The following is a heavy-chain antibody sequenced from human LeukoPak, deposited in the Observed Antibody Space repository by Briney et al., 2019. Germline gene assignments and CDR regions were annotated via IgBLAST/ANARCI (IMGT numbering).Heavy chain of an antibody. Sequence: GGSLRLSCATSGFTFSRFAVHWVRQAPGKGLEWVAVISVDGSNKYYADSVKGRFTISRDNSKNTLYLQMNSLRPEDTAMYYCARDRDGYNSLDYWGQGTLVTVSS. CDR1: GFTFSRFA. CDR2: ISVDGSNK. D-gene: IGHD5-24*01. V-gene: IGHV3-30-3*01. CDR3: ARDRDGYNSLDY. J-gene: IGHJ4*02.